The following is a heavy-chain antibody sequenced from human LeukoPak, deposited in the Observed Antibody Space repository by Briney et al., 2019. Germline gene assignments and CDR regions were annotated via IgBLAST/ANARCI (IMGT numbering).Heavy chain of an antibody. Sequence: SETLSLTCAVYGGSFSGYYWSWIRQPPGKGLEWIGEINHSGSTSYNPSLKSRVTISVDTSKNQFSLKLSSVTAADTAVYYCARGYYDFWSGSVDWFDPWGQGTLVTVSS. CDR3: ARGYYDFWSGSVDWFDP. CDR2: INHSGST. D-gene: IGHD3-3*01. J-gene: IGHJ5*02. V-gene: IGHV4-34*01. CDR1: GGSFSGYY.